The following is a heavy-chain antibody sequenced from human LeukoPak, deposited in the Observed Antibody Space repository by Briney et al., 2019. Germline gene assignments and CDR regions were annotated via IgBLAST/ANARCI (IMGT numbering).Heavy chain of an antibody. CDR2: IKEDGSEK. Sequence: GSLRLSCAASGFTISRYWMSWVRQAPGKGLEWVANIKEDGSEKYYVDSVKGRFTISRDKAKNSLYLQMNSLRAEDTAVYYCASRGQDGFPYYFDHWGQGTLVTVSS. V-gene: IGHV3-7*01. CDR3: ASRGQDGFPYYFDH. D-gene: IGHD3-10*01. J-gene: IGHJ4*02. CDR1: GFTISRYW.